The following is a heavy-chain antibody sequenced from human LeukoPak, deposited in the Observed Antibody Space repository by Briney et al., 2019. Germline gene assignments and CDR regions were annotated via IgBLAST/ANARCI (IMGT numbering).Heavy chain of an antibody. CDR1: GFTFSSYA. J-gene: IGHJ4*02. Sequence: GGSLRLSCAASGFTFSSYAMSWVRQAPGKGLEWVSYISSSSSTIYYADSVKGRFTISRDNAKNSLYLQMNSLRAEDTAVYYCARGAYYYEDRGQGTLVTVSS. CDR2: ISSSSSTI. CDR3: ARGAYYYED. D-gene: IGHD3-22*01. V-gene: IGHV3-48*01.